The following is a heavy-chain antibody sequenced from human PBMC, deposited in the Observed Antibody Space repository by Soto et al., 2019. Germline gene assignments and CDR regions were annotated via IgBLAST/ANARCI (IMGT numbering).Heavy chain of an antibody. J-gene: IGHJ6*02. V-gene: IGHV1-18*01. D-gene: IGHD2-21*02. CDR3: ARDRAYCGGDCYGYYYYGMDV. Sequence: GASVNVSCKASGYTFTSYGISWVRQAPGQGLEWMGWISAYNGNTNYAQKLQGRVTMTTDTSTSTAYMELRSLRSDDTAVYYCARDRAYCGGDCYGYYYYGMDVWGQGTTVTVSS. CDR2: ISAYNGNT. CDR1: GYTFTSYG.